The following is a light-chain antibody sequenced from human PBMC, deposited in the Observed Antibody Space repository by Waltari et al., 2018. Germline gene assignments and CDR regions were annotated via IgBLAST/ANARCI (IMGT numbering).Light chain of an antibody. CDR1: QSIGNW. CDR3: QQYNNAWT. Sequence: ILMTQSPSTLSPSVGDRVTITCRASQSIGNWLALYKQKSGKVPKALIYKASVLASGVPSRFSGSGSETEFTLIISGLQVDDAATYYCQQYNNAWTFGQGTKVEIK. CDR2: KAS. J-gene: IGKJ1*01. V-gene: IGKV1-5*03.